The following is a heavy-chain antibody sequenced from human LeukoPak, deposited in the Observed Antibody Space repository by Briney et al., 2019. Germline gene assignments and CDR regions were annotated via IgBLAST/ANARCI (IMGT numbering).Heavy chain of an antibody. CDR2: IYYSGST. Sequence: SETLSLTCTVSGGSISSYYWSWIRQPPGKGLEWIGYIYYSGSTNYNPSLRSRVTISVDTSKNQFSLKLSSVTAADTAVYYCARPQDGYNPNFFDYWGQGTLVTVSS. J-gene: IGHJ4*02. D-gene: IGHD5-24*01. V-gene: IGHV4-59*08. CDR3: ARPQDGYNPNFFDY. CDR1: GGSISSYY.